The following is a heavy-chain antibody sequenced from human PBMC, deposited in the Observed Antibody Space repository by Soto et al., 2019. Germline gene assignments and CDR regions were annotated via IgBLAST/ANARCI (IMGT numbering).Heavy chain of an antibody. V-gene: IGHV1-18*01. Sequence: QLLLTQSGGEARKPGASVRVSCAASGYKFSTYAISWLRQAPGQGLEWMGLITPNSGDTNYAQKFQGRLILTTDIPSSTAYMDLTSLRYDDTAIYYCATSYDTGFDPWGQGTLVSVS. D-gene: IGHD3-9*01. J-gene: IGHJ5*02. CDR3: ATSYDTGFDP. CDR2: ITPNSGDT. CDR1: GYKFSTYA.